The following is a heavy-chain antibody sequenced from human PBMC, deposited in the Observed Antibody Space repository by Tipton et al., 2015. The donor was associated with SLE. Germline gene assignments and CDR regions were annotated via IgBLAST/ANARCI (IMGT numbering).Heavy chain of an antibody. D-gene: IGHD6-19*01. J-gene: IGHJ3*02. CDR3: ARQVAGTRRAFDI. Sequence: GHVTISADKSISTAYLQWSSLKASDTAMYYCARQVAGTRRAFDIWGQGTMVTVSS. V-gene: IGHV5-10-1*01.